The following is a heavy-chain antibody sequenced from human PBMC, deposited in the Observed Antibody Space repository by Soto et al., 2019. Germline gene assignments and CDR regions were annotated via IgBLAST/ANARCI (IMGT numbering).Heavy chain of an antibody. CDR1: GGSISSSSYY. Sequence: SETLSLTCIVSGGSISSSSYYWGWIRQPPGKGLEWIGSIYYSGSTYYNPSLKSRVTISVDTSKNQFSLKLSSVTAADTGFYYCARQMSSGLWAFDSWGQGTPVTVSS. CDR3: ARQMSSGLWAFDS. D-gene: IGHD6-19*01. CDR2: IYYSGST. J-gene: IGHJ4*02. V-gene: IGHV4-39*01.